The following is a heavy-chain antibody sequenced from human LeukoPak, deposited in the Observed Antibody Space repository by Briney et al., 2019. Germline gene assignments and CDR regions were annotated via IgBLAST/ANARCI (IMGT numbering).Heavy chain of an antibody. D-gene: IGHD3-10*01. V-gene: IGHV1-8*01. Sequence: ASVKVSCKASGYTFTSYDINWVRQATGQGREWMGWMNPNSGNTGYAQKFQGRVTMTRHTSISTAYMELSSLRSEDTAVCYCAAEDYYGSGTIDYWGQGTLVTVSS. CDR1: GYTFTSYD. CDR3: AAEDYYGSGTIDY. J-gene: IGHJ4*02. CDR2: MNPNSGNT.